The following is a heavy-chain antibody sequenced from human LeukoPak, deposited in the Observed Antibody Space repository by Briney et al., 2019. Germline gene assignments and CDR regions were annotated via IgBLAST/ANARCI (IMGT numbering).Heavy chain of an antibody. Sequence: GGSLRLSCAASGFTFSDYSMSWVRQTPGKGLEWVSYISSGSGTIYYADSVKGRFTFSRDNAKKSLYLQMNSLRDEDTAVYHCARFLRFLDYWGQGTLVTVSS. CDR1: GFTFSDYS. D-gene: IGHD3-3*01. CDR2: ISSGSGTI. V-gene: IGHV3-48*02. J-gene: IGHJ4*02. CDR3: ARFLRFLDY.